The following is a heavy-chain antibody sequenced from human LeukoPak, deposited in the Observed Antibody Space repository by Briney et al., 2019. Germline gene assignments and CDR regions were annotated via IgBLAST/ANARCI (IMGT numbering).Heavy chain of an antibody. J-gene: IGHJ2*01. D-gene: IGHD4-17*01. CDR1: GGSISSYY. CDR2: IYTSGST. V-gene: IGHV4-4*07. Sequence: SETLSLTCTVSGGSISSYYWSWIRQPAGKGLEWIGRIYTSGSTNYNPSLKSRVTMSVDTSKNQFSLKLSSVTAADTAVYYCASETRDDYGDIWFWYFDLWGRGTLVTVSS. CDR3: ASETRDDYGDIWFWYFDL.